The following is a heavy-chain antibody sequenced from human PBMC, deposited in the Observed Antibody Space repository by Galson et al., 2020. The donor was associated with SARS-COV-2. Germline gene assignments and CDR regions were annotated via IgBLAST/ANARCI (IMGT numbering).Heavy chain of an antibody. V-gene: IGHV3-30-3*01. D-gene: IGHD1-26*01. Sequence: GGSLRLSCAASGFTFSSYAMHWVRQAPGKGLEWVAVISYDGSNKYYADSVKGRFTISRDNSKNTLYLQMNSLRAEDTAVYYCARPGSGSYYSYFDYWGQGTLVTVSS. CDR3: ARPGSGSYYSYFDY. CDR2: ISYDGSNK. CDR1: GFTFSSYA. J-gene: IGHJ4*02.